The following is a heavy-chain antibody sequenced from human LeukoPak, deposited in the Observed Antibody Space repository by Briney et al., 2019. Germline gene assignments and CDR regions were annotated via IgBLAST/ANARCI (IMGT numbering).Heavy chain of an antibody. CDR1: GFTFSSYA. CDR2: ISYDGSNK. J-gene: IGHJ4*02. CDR3: ARDYGDGGLDY. D-gene: IGHD4-17*01. Sequence: GGSLRLSCAASGFTFSSYAMHWVRQAPGKGLEWVAVISYDGSNKYYADSVKGRFTISRDNSKNTLYLQMNSLRAEDTAVYYCARDYGDGGLDYWGQGTLVTVSS. V-gene: IGHV3-30*04.